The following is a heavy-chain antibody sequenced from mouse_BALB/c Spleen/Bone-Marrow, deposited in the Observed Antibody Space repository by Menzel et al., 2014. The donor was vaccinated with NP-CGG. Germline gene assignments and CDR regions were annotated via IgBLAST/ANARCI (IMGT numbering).Heavy chain of an antibody. V-gene: IGHV1S81*02. CDR3: SRGRRDALDY. Sequence: ESGAELVKPGASVKLSCKASGYTFTSYYMYWVKQRPGQGLEWFGEINPSNGGTNFNEKFKNKATLTVDKSSSTAYTQLSSLTSEDSAVYYCSRGRRDALDYWGQGTSVTVSS. CDR1: GYTFTSYY. CDR2: INPSNGGT. J-gene: IGHJ4*01.